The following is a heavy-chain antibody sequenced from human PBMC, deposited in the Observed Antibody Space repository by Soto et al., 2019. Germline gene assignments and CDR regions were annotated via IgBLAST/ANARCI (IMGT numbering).Heavy chain of an antibody. D-gene: IGHD2-21*01. CDR3: AREKSLVNVFDY. Sequence: QVQLVESGGGVVQPGRSLRLSCAASGFTFSSYGMHWVRQAPDKGLEWVAVIWYDGSNKYYADSVKGRFTISRDNSNNTLYLHMNSLGAEDRAVYYCAREKSLVNVFDYCVQGTLVTVSS. CDR2: IWYDGSNK. V-gene: IGHV3-33*01. CDR1: GFTFSSYG. J-gene: IGHJ4*02.